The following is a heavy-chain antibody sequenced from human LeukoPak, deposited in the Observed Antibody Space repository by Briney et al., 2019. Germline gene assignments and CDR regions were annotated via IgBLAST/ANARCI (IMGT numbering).Heavy chain of an antibody. D-gene: IGHD4/OR15-4a*01. CDR3: ARQVLDYDAHGYGHDAFDV. J-gene: IGHJ3*01. Sequence: KPSETLSLTCTVSRGSISRYYWSWSRQPPGKGLEWIGYIYYTGTTHYTPSLKSRVTISIDTSNNQFSLKLSSVTAADTAVYYCARQVLDYDAHGYGHDAFDVWGQGTMVTVSS. CDR2: IYYTGTT. CDR1: RGSISRYY. V-gene: IGHV4-59*08.